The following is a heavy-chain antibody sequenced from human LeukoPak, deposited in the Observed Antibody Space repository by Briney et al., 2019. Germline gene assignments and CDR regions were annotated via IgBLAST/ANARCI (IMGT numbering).Heavy chain of an antibody. Sequence: PSETLSLTCTVSGGSISSYYWSWIRQPPGKGLEWIGYIYYSGSTNYNPSLKSRVTISVDTSKNQFSLKLSSVTAADTAVYYCARDSELRRDRDPNYYYYYMDVWGKGTTVTVSS. D-gene: IGHD3-10*01. J-gene: IGHJ6*03. CDR2: IYYSGST. CDR3: ARDSELRRDRDPNYYYYYMDV. CDR1: GGSISSYY. V-gene: IGHV4-59*01.